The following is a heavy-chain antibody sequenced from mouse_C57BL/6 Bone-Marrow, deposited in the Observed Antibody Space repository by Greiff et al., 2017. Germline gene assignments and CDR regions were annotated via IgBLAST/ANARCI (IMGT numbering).Heavy chain of an antibody. CDR2: IYPSGGST. Sequence: QVQLQQPGAELVKPGASVKLSCKASGYTFSSYWMHWVKQRPGQGLEWIGMIYPSGGSTNYNEKFKGKATLTVDKSSSTAYMQLSSLTSEDSAVXYWARSVTTVASSYALDYWGQGTSVTVSS. CDR3: ARSVTTVASSYALDY. CDR1: GYTFSSYW. V-gene: IGHV1-64*01. D-gene: IGHD1-1*01. J-gene: IGHJ4*01.